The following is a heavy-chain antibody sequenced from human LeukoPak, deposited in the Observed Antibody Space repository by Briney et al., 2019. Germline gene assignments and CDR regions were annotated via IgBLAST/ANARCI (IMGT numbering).Heavy chain of an antibody. D-gene: IGHD3-22*01. Sequence: SETLSLTCAVYGGSFSGYYWSWIRQPPGKGLEWIGTIYYSGSTYYNPSLKSRVTISEDTSKNQFSLKLTSVTAADTAVYYCARHLFGSGYYPDYWGQGTLVTVSS. CDR2: IYYSGST. CDR3: ARHLFGSGYYPDY. CDR1: GGSFSGYY. V-gene: IGHV4-34*01. J-gene: IGHJ4*02.